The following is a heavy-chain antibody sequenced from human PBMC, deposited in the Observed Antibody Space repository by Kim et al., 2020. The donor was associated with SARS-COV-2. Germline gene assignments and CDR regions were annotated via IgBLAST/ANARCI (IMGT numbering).Heavy chain of an antibody. Sequence: SETLSLTCTVSGGSISSGGYYWSWIRQHPGKGLEWIGYIYYSGSTYYNPSLKSRVTISVDTSKNQFSLKLSSVTAADTAVYYCASEPVAENWFDPWGQGTLVTVSS. J-gene: IGHJ5*02. V-gene: IGHV4-31*03. CDR1: GGSISSGGYY. D-gene: IGHD6-19*01. CDR3: ASEPVAENWFDP. CDR2: IYYSGST.